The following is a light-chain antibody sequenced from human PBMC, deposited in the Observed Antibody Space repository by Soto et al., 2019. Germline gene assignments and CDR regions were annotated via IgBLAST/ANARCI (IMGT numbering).Light chain of an antibody. CDR3: QQYDNVGMT. Sequence: DIQLTQSPSFLSASVGDRVTITCRASQGISSYLAWYQQEPGKAPKLLIYAASTLQSGVPSRFSGSGSGTDFTLTISSLQPEDSATFYCQQYDNVGMTFGQGTRLEV. CDR2: AAS. J-gene: IGKJ5*01. V-gene: IGKV1-9*01. CDR1: QGISSY.